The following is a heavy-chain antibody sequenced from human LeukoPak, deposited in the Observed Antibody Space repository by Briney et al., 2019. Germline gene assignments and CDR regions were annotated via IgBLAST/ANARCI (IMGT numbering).Heavy chain of an antibody. J-gene: IGHJ4*02. CDR3: AGAASGYDPLYYFDY. V-gene: IGHV4-59*01. CDR1: GGSISSYY. Sequence: SETLSLTRTVSGGSISSYYWSWIRQPPGKGLEWIGYIYYSGSTNYNPSLKSRVTISVDTSKNQFSLKLSSVTAADTAVYYCAGAASGYDPLYYFDYWGQGTLVTVSS. D-gene: IGHD5-12*01. CDR2: IYYSGST.